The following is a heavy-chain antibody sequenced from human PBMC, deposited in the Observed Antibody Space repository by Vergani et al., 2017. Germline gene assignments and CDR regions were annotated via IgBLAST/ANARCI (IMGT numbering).Heavy chain of an antibody. CDR1: GFTVSSNY. D-gene: IGHD2-2*01. J-gene: IGHJ4*02. CDR2: IYSGGST. CDR3: ARAVVPASTWFDY. Sequence: EVQLVESGGGLIQPGGSLRLSCAASGFTVSSNYMSWVRQAPGKGLEWVSVIYSGGSTYYADSVKGRFTISRDNSKDTLYLQMNSLRAEDTAVYYCARAVVPASTWFDYWGQGTLVTVSS. V-gene: IGHV3-53*01.